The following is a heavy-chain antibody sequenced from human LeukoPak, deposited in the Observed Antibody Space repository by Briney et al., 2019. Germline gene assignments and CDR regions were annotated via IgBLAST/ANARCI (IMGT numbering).Heavy chain of an antibody. CDR3: ARQPYFYYYLDV. J-gene: IGHJ6*03. V-gene: IGHV3-23*01. CDR1: GFAFNNDA. Sequence: PGGSLRLSCAASGFAFNNDAMTWVRQPPGKGLEWVSTIVGDSTIEYYADSVKGRFPISSDNSKTMLFLHMNSLRAEDTAIYYCARQPYFYYYLDVWGKGTTVTVTS. D-gene: IGHD5-18*01. CDR2: IVGDSTIE.